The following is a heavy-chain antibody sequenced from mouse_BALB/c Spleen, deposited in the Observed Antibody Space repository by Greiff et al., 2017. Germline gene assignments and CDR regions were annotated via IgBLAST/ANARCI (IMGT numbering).Heavy chain of an antibody. V-gene: IGHV1-87*01. D-gene: IGHD2-1*01. CDR1: GYTFTSYW. CDR3: ARGGYGNYIYAMDY. CDR2: IYPGDGDT. J-gene: IGHJ4*01. Sequence: QVQLQQSGAELARPGASVKLSCKASGYTFTSYWMQWVKQRPGQGLEWIGAIYPGDGDTRYTQKFKGKATLTADKSSSTAYMQLSSLASEDSAVYYCARGGYGNYIYAMDYWGQGTSVTVSS.